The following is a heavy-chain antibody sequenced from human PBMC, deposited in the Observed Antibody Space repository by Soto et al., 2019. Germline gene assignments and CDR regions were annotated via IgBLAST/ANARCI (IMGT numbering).Heavy chain of an antibody. D-gene: IGHD4-17*01. CDR3: ARGVVTTVTFDY. CDR1: GGSISSGGYS. V-gene: IGHV4-30-2*01. J-gene: IGHJ4*02. Sequence: SETLSLTCAVSGGSISSGGYSWSWIRQPPGKGLEWIGYIYHSGSTYYNPSLKSRVTISVDRSKNQLSPKLSSVTAADTAVYYCARGVVTTVTFDYWGQGTLVTVSS. CDR2: IYHSGST.